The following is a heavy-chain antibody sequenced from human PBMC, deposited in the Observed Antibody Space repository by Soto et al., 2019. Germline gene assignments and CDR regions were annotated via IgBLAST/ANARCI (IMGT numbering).Heavy chain of an antibody. J-gene: IGHJ4*02. Sequence: ASVKVSCKASGYTLTTYPLHWVRQAPGQSLEWMGYITGASGDTRYSQKLHDRVTITRDTSANTAYLELNSLTSEDTAVYYCATALRFVDYLLKRWGQGTLVTVSS. CDR2: ITGASGDT. V-gene: IGHV1-3*01. CDR1: GYTLTTYP. D-gene: IGHD3-9*01. CDR3: ATALRFVDYLLKR.